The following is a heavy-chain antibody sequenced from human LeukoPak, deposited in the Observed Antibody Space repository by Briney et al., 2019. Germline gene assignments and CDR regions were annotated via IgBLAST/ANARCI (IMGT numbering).Heavy chain of an antibody. CDR2: INSDGSST. CDR3: ARVRCSGGSCYTLYFDY. D-gene: IGHD2-15*01. J-gene: IGHJ4*02. CDR1: GFTFSSYW. Sequence: GGSLRLSCAASGFTFSSYWMHWVRQAPEKGLVWVSRINSDGSSTSYADSVKGRFTISRDNAKNTLYLQMNSLRAKDTAVYYCARVRCSGGSCYTLYFDYWGQGTLVTVSS. V-gene: IGHV3-74*01.